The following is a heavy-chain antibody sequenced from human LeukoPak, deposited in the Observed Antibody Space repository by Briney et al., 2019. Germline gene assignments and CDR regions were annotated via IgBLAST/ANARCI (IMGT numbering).Heavy chain of an antibody. J-gene: IGHJ3*02. Sequence: GESLKISCKGSGYSFTSYWIGWVRQMPGKGLEWMGIIYPGDPDTRYSPSFQGQVTISADKSISTAYLQWSSLKASDTAMYYCAGTYYYDSSGYRYAFDIWGQGTMVTVSS. D-gene: IGHD3-22*01. V-gene: IGHV5-51*01. CDR2: IYPGDPDT. CDR1: GYSFTSYW. CDR3: AGTYYYDSSGYRYAFDI.